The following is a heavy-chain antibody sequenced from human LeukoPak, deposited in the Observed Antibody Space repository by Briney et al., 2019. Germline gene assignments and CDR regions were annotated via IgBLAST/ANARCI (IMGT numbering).Heavy chain of an antibody. CDR1: GGSISSSSYY. V-gene: IGHV4-39*07. CDR2: IYYSGST. CDR3: ARDGGYCSGGSCYSYFDY. D-gene: IGHD2-15*01. J-gene: IGHJ4*02. Sequence: SETLSLTCTVSGGSISSSSYYWGWIRQPPGKGLEWIGSIYYSGSTYYNPSLKSRVTMSVDTSKNQFSLKLSSVTAADTAVYYCARDGGYCSGGSCYSYFDYWGKGTLVTVSS.